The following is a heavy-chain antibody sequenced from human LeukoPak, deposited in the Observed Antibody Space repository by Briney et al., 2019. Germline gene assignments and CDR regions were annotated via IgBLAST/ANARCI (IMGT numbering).Heavy chain of an antibody. CDR1: GYTFTGYY. CDR2: INPNSGGT. J-gene: IGHJ4*02. Sequence: ASVKVSCKASGYTFTGYYMHWVRQAPGQGLEWMGWINPNSGGTNYAQKFQGRVTMTRDTSISTAYMELSRLRSDDTAVYYCARIDTVTGRLFDCWGQGTLVTVSS. D-gene: IGHD4-17*01. V-gene: IGHV1-2*02. CDR3: ARIDTVTGRLFDC.